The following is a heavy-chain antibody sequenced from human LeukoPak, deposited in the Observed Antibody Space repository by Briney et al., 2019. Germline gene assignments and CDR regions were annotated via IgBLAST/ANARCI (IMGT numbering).Heavy chain of an antibody. CDR2: ISSSGSTI. V-gene: IGHV3-48*03. CDR1: GFTFSSYE. CDR3: AREIRGGGSYYPPDY. Sequence: GGSLRLSCAASGFTFSSYEMNWVRQAPGKGLEWVSYISSSGSTIYYADSVKGRFTISRDNAKNSLYLQMNSLRAEDTAVYYCAREIRGGGSYYPPDYWGQGTLVTVSS. J-gene: IGHJ4*02. D-gene: IGHD1-26*01.